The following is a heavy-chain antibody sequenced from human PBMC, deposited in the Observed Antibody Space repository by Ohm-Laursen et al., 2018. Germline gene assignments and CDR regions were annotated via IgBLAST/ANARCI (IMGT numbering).Heavy chain of an antibody. CDR2: ISSSSSYI. Sequence: SLRLSCSASGFTFSSYSMNWVRQAPGKGLEWVSSISSSSSYIYYADSLKGRYTISRDNAKNSLYLQMNSLRAEDTAVYYCARDSSGSGGDSDYWGQGTLVTVSS. CDR3: ARDSSGSGGDSDY. J-gene: IGHJ4*02. D-gene: IGHD3-10*01. V-gene: IGHV3-21*04. CDR1: GFTFSSYS.